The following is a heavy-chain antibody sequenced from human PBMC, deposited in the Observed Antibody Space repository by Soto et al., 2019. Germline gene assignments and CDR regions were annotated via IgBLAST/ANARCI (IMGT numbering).Heavy chain of an antibody. J-gene: IGHJ4*02. CDR3: ARVERSSGWYSY. Sequence: GGSLRLSCAASAFTFSHYYMSWIRQAPGKGMEWVSYISSSGSTIYYADSVKGRFTISRDNAKNSLYLQMNSLRAEDTAVYYCARVERSSGWYSYWGQGTLVTVS. D-gene: IGHD6-19*01. CDR1: AFTFSHYY. CDR2: ISSSGSTI. V-gene: IGHV3-11*01.